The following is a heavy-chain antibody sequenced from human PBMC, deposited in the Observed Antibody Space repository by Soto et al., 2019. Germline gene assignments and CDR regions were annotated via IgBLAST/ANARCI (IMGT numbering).Heavy chain of an antibody. CDR2: ISHSGSGT. CDR1: GGSFNGNY. D-gene: IGHD2-15*01. CDR3: ARGHLPGGNTFYYDY. J-gene: IGHJ4*02. V-gene: IGHV4-34*01. Sequence: QVQLQQWGAGLLKPSETLSLTCTVYGGSFNGNYWSWIRQPPGMGLEWIGEISHSGSGTNYNPSLKSRVTISVDTSKNQFSLKLSSVTAADTAMYYCARGHLPGGNTFYYDYWGQGTLVTVSS.